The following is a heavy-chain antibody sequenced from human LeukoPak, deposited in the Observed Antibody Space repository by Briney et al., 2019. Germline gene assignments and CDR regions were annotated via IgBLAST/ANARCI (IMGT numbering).Heavy chain of an antibody. J-gene: IGHJ5*02. V-gene: IGHV4-4*07. Sequence: PSETLSLTCTVSGGSISSYYWSWIRQPAGKGLEWIGRIYTSGSTNYNPSLKSRVTMSVDTSKNQFSLKLSSVTAADTAVYYCARVYCSSTSCSSNGWFDPWGQGTLVTVSS. CDR3: ARVYCSSTSCSSNGWFDP. CDR2: IYTSGST. D-gene: IGHD2-2*01. CDR1: GGSISSYY.